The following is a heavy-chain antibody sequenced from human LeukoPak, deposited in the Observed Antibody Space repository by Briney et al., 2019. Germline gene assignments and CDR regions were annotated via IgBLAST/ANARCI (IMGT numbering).Heavy chain of an antibody. V-gene: IGHV3-30-3*01. D-gene: IGHD2-2*01. Sequence: PGGSLRLSCAASGFTFSSYAMHWVRQAPGKGLEWVAVISYDGSNKYYADSVKGRFTISRDNSKSTLYLQLNSLRGEDTAVYYCAKDRIAVVPAAIGDYWGQGALVTVS. CDR2: ISYDGSNK. CDR1: GFTFSSYA. J-gene: IGHJ4*02. CDR3: AKDRIAVVPAAIGDY.